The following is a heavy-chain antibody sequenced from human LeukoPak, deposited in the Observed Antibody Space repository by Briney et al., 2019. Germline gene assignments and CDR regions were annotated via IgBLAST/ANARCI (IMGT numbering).Heavy chain of an antibody. CDR3: AKELIMRFDF. J-gene: IGHJ4*02. CDR1: GFTFSSYS. CDR2: ISSSSRYI. Sequence: GGSLRLSCAASGFTFSSYSMNWVRQAPGKGLEWVSSISSSSRYIYYADSVKGRFTISRDNAKNSLYLQMNSLRAEDTAVYYCAKELIMRFDFWGQGTLVTVSS. V-gene: IGHV3-21*01. D-gene: IGHD3-16*01.